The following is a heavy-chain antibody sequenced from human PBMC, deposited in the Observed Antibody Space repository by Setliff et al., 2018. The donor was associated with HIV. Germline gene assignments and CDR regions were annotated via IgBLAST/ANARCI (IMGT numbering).Heavy chain of an antibody. CDR3: AKLAPSYSSGKDDF. Sequence: PGGSLRLSCAVSEVIVSNNYMSWVRQAPGKGLEWVSAIVGGASSTVYADSVKGRFTISRDNSKNTLYLQMNSLRPEDTAIYYCAKLAPSYSSGKDDFWGQGTLVTVSS. CDR1: EVIVSNNY. D-gene: IGHD6-19*01. CDR2: IVGGASST. V-gene: IGHV3-23*01. J-gene: IGHJ4*02.